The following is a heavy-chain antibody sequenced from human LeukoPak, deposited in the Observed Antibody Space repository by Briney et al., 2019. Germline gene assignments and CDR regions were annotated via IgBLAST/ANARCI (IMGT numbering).Heavy chain of an antibody. V-gene: IGHV3-21*01. D-gene: IGHD6-6*01. J-gene: IGHJ5*02. CDR3: ARDSSGPWFDP. CDR2: ITGSGSFV. CDR1: GFIFNNYI. Sequence: GGSLRLSCAVSGFIFNNYIMNWVRQAPGKGLEWVSSITGSGSFVYYADSVKGRFTISRDNAKNSLFLHINSLRAENTAVYYCARDSSGPWFDPWGQGTLVTVSS.